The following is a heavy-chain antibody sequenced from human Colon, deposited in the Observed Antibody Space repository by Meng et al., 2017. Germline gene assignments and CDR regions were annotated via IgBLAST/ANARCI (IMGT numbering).Heavy chain of an antibody. CDR2: MSPDGNYQ. CDR3: VREKGSSGRAGWFDP. Sequence: LSLTCAASRFTFSSSPMHWVRQAPGKGLERVAVMSPDGNYQNYIDSVKGRFTISRDNSKNTLDLQMNGLRAEDTAVYYCVREKGSSGRAGWFDPWGQGTLVTVSS. J-gene: IGHJ5*02. V-gene: IGHV3-30*10. D-gene: IGHD3-22*01. CDR1: RFTFSSSP.